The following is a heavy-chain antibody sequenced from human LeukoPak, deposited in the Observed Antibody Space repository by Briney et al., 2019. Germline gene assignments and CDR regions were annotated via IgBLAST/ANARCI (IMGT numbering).Heavy chain of an antibody. V-gene: IGHV3-53*01. Sequence: PGGSLRLSCAAPGFIVRSNYMSWVRQAPGKGLEWVSILYSDSSAYYADSVKGRFTISRDNSKNTLYLQMNSLRVEDTAIYYCAKRGGTIDHDGFDSWGQGTLVTVSS. CDR1: GFIVRSNY. D-gene: IGHD3-10*01. CDR3: AKRGGTIDHDGFDS. CDR2: LYSDSSA. J-gene: IGHJ4*02.